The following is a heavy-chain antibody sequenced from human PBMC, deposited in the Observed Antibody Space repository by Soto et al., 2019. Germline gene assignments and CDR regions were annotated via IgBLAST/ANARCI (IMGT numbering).Heavy chain of an antibody. CDR2: IIPIFGTA. J-gene: IGHJ6*02. Sequence: QVQLVQSGAEVKKPGSSVKVSCKASGGTFSSYAISWVRQAPGQGLEWMGGIIPIFGTANYAQKFQGRVTITSYESTSTAYMELSSLRYEDTAVYYCARQYYYGSGSYSYGMDVWGQGTTVTVSS. V-gene: IGHV1-69*05. CDR3: ARQYYYGSGSYSYGMDV. D-gene: IGHD3-10*01. CDR1: GGTFSSYA.